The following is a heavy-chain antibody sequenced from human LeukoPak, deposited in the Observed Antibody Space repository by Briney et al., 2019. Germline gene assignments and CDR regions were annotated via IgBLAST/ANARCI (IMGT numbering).Heavy chain of an antibody. J-gene: IGHJ5*02. D-gene: IGHD3-10*01. Sequence: PSETLSLTCTVSGGSISSYYWSWIRQPPGKGLEWIGYIYYSGSTNYNPSLKSRVTISVDTSKNQFSLKLSSVTAADTAVYFCARRGPESYHNNWFDPWGQGTLVTVSS. CDR3: ARRGPESYHNNWFDP. CDR1: GGSISSYY. V-gene: IGHV4-59*08. CDR2: IYYSGST.